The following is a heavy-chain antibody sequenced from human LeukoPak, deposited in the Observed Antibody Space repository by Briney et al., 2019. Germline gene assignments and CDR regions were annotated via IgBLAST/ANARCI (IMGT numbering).Heavy chain of an antibody. CDR1: GFTFSTYS. D-gene: IGHD2-8*01. V-gene: IGHV3-48*01. J-gene: IGHJ4*02. CDR3: ATEMGDY. CDR2: ISSSSSII. Sequence: GGSLRLSRAASGFTFSTYSMNWVPQAPGKGLEWVSYISSSSSIIYYADSVKGRFTIFRENSKNSQYLQMNSLRAEDTAVYYCATEMGDYWGEGTLVTVSS.